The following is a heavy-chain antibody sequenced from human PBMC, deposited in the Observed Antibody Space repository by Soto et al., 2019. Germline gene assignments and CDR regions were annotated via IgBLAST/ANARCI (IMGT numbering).Heavy chain of an antibody. CDR2: IDHSGST. D-gene: IGHD4-17*01. J-gene: IGHJ4*02. CDR3: ASGPIGEYTDGFDY. V-gene: IGHV4-30-2*01. CDR1: GGSISSGGYS. Sequence: QLQLQESGSGLVKPSQTLSLTCAVSGGSISSGGYSWSWIRQPPGKGLEWLGYIDHSGSTYYNPSLKSPVSTSVDRSKKQCSLKIGTVTDADTAVYYCASGPIGEYTDGFDYWGQGTLVTVSS.